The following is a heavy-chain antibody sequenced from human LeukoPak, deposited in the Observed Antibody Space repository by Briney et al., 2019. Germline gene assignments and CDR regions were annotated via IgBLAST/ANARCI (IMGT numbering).Heavy chain of an antibody. J-gene: IGHJ4*02. Sequence: GGSLRLSCAASGFTFSSYAMSWVRQAPGKGLEWVSAISGSGGSTYYADSVKGLFTISRDNSKNTVYLQMNSLRAEDTAVYYCAKALRSTTVTTGADFDYWGQGTLVTVSS. CDR2: ISGSGGST. CDR1: GFTFSSYA. CDR3: AKALRSTTVTTGADFDY. D-gene: IGHD4-17*01. V-gene: IGHV3-23*01.